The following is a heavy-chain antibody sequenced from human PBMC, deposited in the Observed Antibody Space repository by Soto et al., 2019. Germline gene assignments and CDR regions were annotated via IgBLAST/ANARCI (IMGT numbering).Heavy chain of an antibody. V-gene: IGHV1-69*13. CDR1: GGTFSSYA. Sequence: GASVKVSCKSSGGTFSSYAISWVRQAPGQGLEWMGGIIPIFGTANYAQKFQGRVTITADESTSTAYMELRSLRSDDTAVYYCARVVPGAEAWFGPWGQGTLVTV. J-gene: IGHJ5*02. D-gene: IGHD2-2*01. CDR2: IIPIFGTA. CDR3: ARVVPGAEAWFGP.